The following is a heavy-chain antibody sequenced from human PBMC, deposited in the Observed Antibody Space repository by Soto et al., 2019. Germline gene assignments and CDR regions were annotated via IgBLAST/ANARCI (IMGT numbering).Heavy chain of an antibody. CDR3: AKDLRIILGYCSGGSCFPYYFDY. Sequence: EVQLLESGGGLVQPGGSLRLSCAASGFTFSSYAMSWVRQAPGKGLEWVSAISGSGGSTYYADSVKGRFTISRDNSKNTLYLQMNSLRAEDTAVYYCAKDLRIILGYCSGGSCFPYYFDYWGQGTLVTVSS. CDR1: GFTFSSYA. J-gene: IGHJ4*02. V-gene: IGHV3-23*01. D-gene: IGHD2-15*01. CDR2: ISGSGGST.